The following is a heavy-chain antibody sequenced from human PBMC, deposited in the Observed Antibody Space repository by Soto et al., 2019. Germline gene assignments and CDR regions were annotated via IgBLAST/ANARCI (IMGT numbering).Heavy chain of an antibody. Sequence: GSLRPYCSAYGFTFSCSAMSWVRKAAGKALSWFSAISGSGGSTYYADSVKGRFTISRDNSKNTLYLQMNSLRAEDTAVYYCAKDPVVVPAARHEYYYYGMDVWGQGNTVTVSS. CDR1: GFTFSCSA. J-gene: IGHJ6*02. V-gene: IGHV3-23*01. D-gene: IGHD2-2*01. CDR3: AKDPVVVPAARHEYYYYGMDV. CDR2: ISGSGGST.